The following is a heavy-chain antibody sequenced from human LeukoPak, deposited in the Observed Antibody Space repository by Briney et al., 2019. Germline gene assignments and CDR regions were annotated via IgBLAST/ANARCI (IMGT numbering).Heavy chain of an antibody. V-gene: IGHV1-18*01. CDR3: ARDGAGDIVVVPASVIDAFDI. CDR1: GYTFTTYG. J-gene: IGHJ3*02. CDR2: ISAYNGNT. D-gene: IGHD2-2*01. Sequence: GASVKVSCKASGYTFTTYGISWVRQAPGQGLEWMGWISAYNGNTNYAQKLQGRVTMNTDTSTSTAYMELRSLRSDDTAVYYCARDGAGDIVVVPASVIDAFDIWGQGTMVTVSS.